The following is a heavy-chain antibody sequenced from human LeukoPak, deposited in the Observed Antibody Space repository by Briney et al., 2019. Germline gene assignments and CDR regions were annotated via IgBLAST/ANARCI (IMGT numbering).Heavy chain of an antibody. CDR3: AREIGGILVFDY. CDR1: GYTFTGYY. CDR2: INPNSGDS. D-gene: IGHD5-18*01. Sequence: ASVKVSYKASGYTFTGYYMHWVRQAPGQGLEWMGWINPNSGDSHHAQKFQGRVTMTRDTSISTAYMELSRLRSDDTAVYYCAREIGGILVFDYWGQGTLVTVSS. J-gene: IGHJ4*02. V-gene: IGHV1-2*02.